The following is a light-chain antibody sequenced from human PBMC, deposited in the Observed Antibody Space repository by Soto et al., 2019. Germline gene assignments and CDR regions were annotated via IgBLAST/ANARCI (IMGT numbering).Light chain of an antibody. J-gene: IGLJ2*01. CDR2: QNN. CDR3: QSYDSSLSAVV. Sequence: QAVVTQPPSVSGAPGQRVSISCTGSSSNIGAGYDVHWYEQLPGTAPKLLIYQNNNRPSGVPDRFSGSKSGTSASLAITGLQAEDEADYYCQSYDSSLSAVVFGGGTKVTVL. CDR1: SSNIGAGYD. V-gene: IGLV1-40*01.